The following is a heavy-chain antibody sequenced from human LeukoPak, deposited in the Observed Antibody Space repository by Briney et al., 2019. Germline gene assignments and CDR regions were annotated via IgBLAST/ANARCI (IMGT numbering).Heavy chain of an antibody. Sequence: GASVKVSCKASGYTFTSYGISWVRQAPGQGLEWMGWISAYNGNTTYAQKLQGRVTMTTDTSTSTAYLELRSPRSDDTAVYYCARGYFGVTGVSGDYFDYWGQGTLVTVSS. CDR2: ISAYNGNT. J-gene: IGHJ4*02. D-gene: IGHD3-3*01. CDR1: GYTFTSYG. V-gene: IGHV1-18*01. CDR3: ARGYFGVTGVSGDYFDY.